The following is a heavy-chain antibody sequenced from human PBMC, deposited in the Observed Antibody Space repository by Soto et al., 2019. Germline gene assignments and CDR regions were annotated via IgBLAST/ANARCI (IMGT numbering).Heavy chain of an antibody. D-gene: IGHD3-16*02. CDR2: IRSKTAGGTT. CDR1: VFNYIGSG. Sequence: GALRSSLGSPVFNYIGSGCNPGRPAPGEGLGGGGRIRSKTAGGTTDYAVPVKGRFTISRDDSKNTLYLQMNSLKTEDTAVYYCTTGHRIMITFGTVIEGIDYWGQGTLVTVSS. V-gene: IGHV3-15*07. CDR3: TTGHRIMITFGTVIEGIDY. J-gene: IGHJ4*02.